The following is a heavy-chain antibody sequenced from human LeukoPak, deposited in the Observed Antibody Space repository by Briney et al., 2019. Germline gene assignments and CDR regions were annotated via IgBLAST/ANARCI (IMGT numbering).Heavy chain of an antibody. CDR2: IYSGGST. Sequence: GGSLRLSCAASGSTFSSNYMSWVRQAPGKGLEWVSVIYSGGSTYYADSVKGRFTISRDNSKNTLYLQMNSLRPEDTAVYYCARDRLNRAYCGNDCYSAAFDYWGQGTLVTVSS. J-gene: IGHJ4*02. CDR3: ARDRLNRAYCGNDCYSAAFDY. CDR1: GSTFSSNY. V-gene: IGHV3-53*05. D-gene: IGHD2-21*02.